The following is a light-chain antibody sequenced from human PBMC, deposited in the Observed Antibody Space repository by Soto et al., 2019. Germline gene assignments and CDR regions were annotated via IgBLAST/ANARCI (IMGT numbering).Light chain of an antibody. V-gene: IGKV4-1*01. Sequence: DIVMTQSPDSLAVSLGERATINCKSSQTLLYSVNNENYLAWFQQKPGQPPKLLIYWASTRESGVPDRFSGCGSGTDFTLTISSVQAEDVAVYYCQHDAGSRWTFGQGTRVEVK. J-gene: IGKJ1*01. CDR3: QHDAGSRWT. CDR1: QTLLYSVNNENY. CDR2: WAS.